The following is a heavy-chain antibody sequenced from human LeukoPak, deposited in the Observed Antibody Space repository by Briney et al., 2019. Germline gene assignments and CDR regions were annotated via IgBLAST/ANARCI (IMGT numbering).Heavy chain of an antibody. Sequence: GASVKVSCKASGYTFTSYDISWARQAPGQGLEWMGWISAYNGNTNYAQKLQGRVTMTTDTSTSTAYMELRSLRSDDTAVYYCARADSSGPNGWFDPWGQGTLVTVSS. D-gene: IGHD6-19*01. J-gene: IGHJ5*02. CDR1: GYTFTSYD. CDR2: ISAYNGNT. V-gene: IGHV1-18*01. CDR3: ARADSSGPNGWFDP.